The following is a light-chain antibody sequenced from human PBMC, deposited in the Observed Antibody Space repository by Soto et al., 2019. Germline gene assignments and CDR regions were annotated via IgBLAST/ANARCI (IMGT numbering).Light chain of an antibody. CDR3: QYYAESPLT. V-gene: IGKV3-20*01. CDR2: GAS. J-gene: IGKJ4*01. Sequence: EIVLTQSPGTLSLSPGERATLSCRASQTVGRNYLAWYQQKPGQTPSLLIHGASNRATGIPNRISGTGAGKYFPLISSILEHEYFAVYYWQYYAESPLTFSGGTKVEIK. CDR1: QTVGRNY.